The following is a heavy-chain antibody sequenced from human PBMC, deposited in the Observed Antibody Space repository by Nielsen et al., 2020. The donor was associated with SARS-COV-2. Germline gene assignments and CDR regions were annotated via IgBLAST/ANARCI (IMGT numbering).Heavy chain of an antibody. CDR3: ARAGSGWYGDAFDI. CDR1: GFTFSSYA. Sequence: GESLKISCAASGFTFSSYAMSWVRQAPGKGLEWVSAISGSGGSTYYADSVKGRFTISRDNSKNTLYLQMNSLRAEDTAVYYCARAGSGWYGDAFDIWGQGTMVTVSS. CDR2: ISGSGGST. V-gene: IGHV3-23*01. D-gene: IGHD6-19*01. J-gene: IGHJ3*02.